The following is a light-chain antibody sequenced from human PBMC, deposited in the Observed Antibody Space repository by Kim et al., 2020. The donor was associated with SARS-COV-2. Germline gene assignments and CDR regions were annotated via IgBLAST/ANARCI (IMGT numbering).Light chain of an antibody. J-gene: IGLJ2*01. Sequence: VKLTCTLSSGHSSYAITWQQQQPETGPRYLMKLNSDDSHSKGDGIPDRFSGSSSGAERYLTISSLQSEDEADYYCQTWGTGIQGVFGGGTQLTVL. CDR3: QTWGTGIQGV. V-gene: IGLV4-69*01. CDR1: SGHSSYA. CDR2: LNSDDSH.